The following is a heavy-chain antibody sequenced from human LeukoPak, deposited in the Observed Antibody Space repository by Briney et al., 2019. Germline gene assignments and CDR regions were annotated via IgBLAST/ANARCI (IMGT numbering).Heavy chain of an antibody. CDR1: GYTFTGYS. CDR3: ARGYYESSGTFDY. Sequence: ASVKVSCMASGYTFTGYSMHWVRQAPGQGLEWMGRIDPNRGVTNYAQKFQGRVTMTRDTSLSTAYMDLSSLRSDDTAVYYYARGYYESSGTFDYWGQGTLVTVSS. J-gene: IGHJ4*02. CDR2: IDPNRGVT. D-gene: IGHD3-22*01. V-gene: IGHV1-2*06.